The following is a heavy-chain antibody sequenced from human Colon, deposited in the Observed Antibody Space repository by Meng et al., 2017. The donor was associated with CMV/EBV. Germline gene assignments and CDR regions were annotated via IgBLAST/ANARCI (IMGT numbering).Heavy chain of an antibody. CDR2: VTSGGGTT. CDR3: AKDLSGGVMGFDF. CDR1: GFTFRTFG. V-gene: IGHV3-NL1*01. D-gene: IGHD3-16*01. J-gene: IGHJ5*01. Sequence: GGSLRLSCAASGFTFRTFGMHWIRQAPGKGLEWVSGVTSGGGTTFYADSVKGRFTISRDNSRNTLFLQMNNLRAEDAAIYYCAKDLSGGVMGFDFWGQGTLVTVSS.